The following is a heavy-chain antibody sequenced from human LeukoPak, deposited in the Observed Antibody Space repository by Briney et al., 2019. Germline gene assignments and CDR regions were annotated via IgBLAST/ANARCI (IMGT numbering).Heavy chain of an antibody. CDR2: ISGSGGST. CDR1: GFTFSSYA. J-gene: IGHJ6*02. D-gene: IGHD6-13*01. CDR3: ARDSPIASPEKHYYYYYGMDV. V-gene: IGHV3-23*01. Sequence: QPGGSLRLSCAASGFTFSSYAMSWVRQAPGKGLEWVSAISGSGGSTYYADSVKGRFTISRDNSKNTLYLQMNSLRAEDTAVYYCARDSPIASPEKHYYYYYGMDVWGQGTTVTVSS.